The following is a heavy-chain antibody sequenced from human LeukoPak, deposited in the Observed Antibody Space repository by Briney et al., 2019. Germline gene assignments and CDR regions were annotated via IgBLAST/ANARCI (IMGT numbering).Heavy chain of an antibody. J-gene: IGHJ4*02. CDR1: RFSFSNYA. CDR3: AKDAWPIDY. Sequence: PGGSLRLSCAASRFSFSNYAMTWVRQAPGKGLEWVSAISASGGSTYYADSVKGRFTISRDNSKNTLYLQMNSLRAEDTAVYYCAKDAWPIDYWGQGTLVTVSS. V-gene: IGHV3-23*01. CDR2: ISASGGST.